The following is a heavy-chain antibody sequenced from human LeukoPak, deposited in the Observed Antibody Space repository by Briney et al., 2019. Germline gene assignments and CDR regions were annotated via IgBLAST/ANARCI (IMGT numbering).Heavy chain of an antibody. CDR3: VRSIAVASYYFDY. CDR1: GYTFTRYY. V-gene: IGHV1-46*01. CDR2: INPSGGST. D-gene: IGHD6-19*01. Sequence: GESVKASCKAFGYTFTRYYMHWVRQAPGQGLEWMGIINPSGGSTSYAQKFQGRVTMTRDTSTSTVYMELSSLRSEDTAVYYCVRSIAVASYYFDYWGQGTLVTVSS. J-gene: IGHJ4*02.